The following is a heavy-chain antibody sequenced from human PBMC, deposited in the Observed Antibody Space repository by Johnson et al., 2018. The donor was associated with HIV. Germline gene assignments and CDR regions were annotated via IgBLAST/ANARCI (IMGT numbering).Heavy chain of an antibody. CDR3: ARGSSGSWDAFDI. J-gene: IGHJ3*02. CDR2: ISYDGSNK. Sequence: QVQLVESGGGVVQPGRSLRLSCAASGFTFSSYAMHWVRQAPGKGLEWVTLISYDGSNKYYADSVKGRFTISRDNSKNSLYLQMNSLRAEDTAMYYCARGSSGSWDAFDIWGQGTMVTVSS. D-gene: IGHD1-26*01. V-gene: IGHV3-30-3*01. CDR1: GFTFSSYA.